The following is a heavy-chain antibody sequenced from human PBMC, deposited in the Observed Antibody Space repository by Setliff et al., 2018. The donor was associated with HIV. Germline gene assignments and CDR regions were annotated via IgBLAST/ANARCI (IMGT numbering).Heavy chain of an antibody. CDR3: ARAQAYYGGYDAFDI. CDR1: GYTFTSYG. CDR2: ISAYNGNT. V-gene: IGHV1-18*01. J-gene: IGHJ3*02. D-gene: IGHD3-3*01. Sequence: ASVKVSCKASGYTFTSYGISWVRQAPGQGLEWMGWISAYNGNTNYAQKFQGRVTMTRDTSTSTMYMELSSLRSEDTAVYYCARAQAYYGGYDAFDIWGQGTMVTVSS.